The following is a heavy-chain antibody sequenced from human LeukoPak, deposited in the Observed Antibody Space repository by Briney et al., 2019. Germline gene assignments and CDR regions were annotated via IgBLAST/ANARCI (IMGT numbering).Heavy chain of an antibody. V-gene: IGHV1-18*01. CDR3: ERTLPRSPSCYDY. Sequence: GASVKVSCKASGYSFISYGISWVRQAPGQGLEWMGWISTYNGNTNFAQKVQGRVTMTTDTSTSTAYMELRSLRSDDTAVYYCERTLPRSPSCYDYWGQGTLVTVSS. D-gene: IGHD2-2*01. J-gene: IGHJ4*02. CDR2: ISTYNGNT. CDR1: GYSFISYG.